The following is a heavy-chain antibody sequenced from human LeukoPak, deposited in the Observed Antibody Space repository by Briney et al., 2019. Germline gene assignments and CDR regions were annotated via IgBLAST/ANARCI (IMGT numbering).Heavy chain of an antibody. CDR1: GFSFENYN. J-gene: IGHJ3*02. V-gene: IGHV3-21*01. Sequence: GGSLRLSCAASGFSFENYNMNWVRQAPGKGLEWVAYINVITGYIYYADSLKGRFTISRDNPKKSLFLEMNSLRVEDTAVYYCARDRSGSSSVDDAFDIWGQGIMVTVSS. CDR2: INVITGYI. D-gene: IGHD1-26*01. CDR3: ARDRSGSSSVDDAFDI.